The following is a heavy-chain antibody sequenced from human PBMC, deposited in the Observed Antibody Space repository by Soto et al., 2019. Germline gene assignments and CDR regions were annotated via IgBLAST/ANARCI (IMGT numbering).Heavy chain of an antibody. V-gene: IGHV3-23*01. D-gene: IGHD5-18*01. Sequence: VPLLESGGGLVQPGGSLKLSCVASGFTFSSQAMKWVRQAPGKGLEWVSSISGAGRYTYYADSVKGRFIISRDNTRETLYLEMSSLRAEDTALYYCAKEPVDTALDNAFDVWGQGTMVTVSS. CDR2: ISGAGRYT. CDR3: AKEPVDTALDNAFDV. CDR1: GFTFSSQA. J-gene: IGHJ3*01.